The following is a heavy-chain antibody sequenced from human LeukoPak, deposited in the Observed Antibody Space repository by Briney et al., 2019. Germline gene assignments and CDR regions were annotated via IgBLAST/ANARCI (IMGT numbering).Heavy chain of an antibody. D-gene: IGHD6-19*01. J-gene: IGHJ4*02. V-gene: IGHV3-21*01. CDR1: GFTFSSYS. CDR3: ARRLAVIDY. CDR2: ISSSSSYI. Sequence: PGGSLRLSCAASGFTFSSYSMNWVRQAPGKGLEWVSSISSSSSYIYYVDSVKGRFTISRDNAKNSLYLQMNSLRAEDTAVYYCARRLAVIDYWGQGTLVTVSS.